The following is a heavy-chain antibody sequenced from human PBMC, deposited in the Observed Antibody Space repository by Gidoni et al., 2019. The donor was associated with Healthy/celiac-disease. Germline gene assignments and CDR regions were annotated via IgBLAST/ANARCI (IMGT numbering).Heavy chain of an antibody. V-gene: IGHV3-64D*06. CDR2: ISSNGGST. D-gene: IGHD5-12*01. CDR1: GFTFSSYA. CDR3: VKGRLLVASAFDI. J-gene: IGHJ3*02. Sequence: EVQLVESGGGLVQPGGSLRLSCSASGFTFSSYAMHWVRQAPGKGLEYVSAISSNGGSTYYADSVKGRFTISRDNSKNTLYLQMSSLRAEDTAVYYCVKGRLLVASAFDIWGQGTMVTVSS.